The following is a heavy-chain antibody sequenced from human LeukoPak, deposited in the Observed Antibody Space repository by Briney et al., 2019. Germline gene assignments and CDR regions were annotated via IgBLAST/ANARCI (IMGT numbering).Heavy chain of an antibody. CDR2: IWDDGSNE. CDR1: GVTFSSYG. D-gene: IGHD6-13*01. Sequence: PGRSLRLSCAASGVTFSSYGMHWVRQAPGKGLEWVAVIWDDGSNEYYAESVMGCFTISRDNYKNTLYLQMTSLSAEDTAVYYCARGYIAAAGYFDYWGQGTLVTVSS. V-gene: IGHV3-33*01. CDR3: ARGYIAAAGYFDY. J-gene: IGHJ4*02.